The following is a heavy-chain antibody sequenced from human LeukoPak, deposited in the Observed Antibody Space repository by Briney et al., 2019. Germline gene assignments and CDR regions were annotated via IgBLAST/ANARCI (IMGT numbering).Heavy chain of an antibody. Sequence: ASVKVSCKASGYTFTGYYMHWVRQAPGQGLEWMGWIHPNSGGTNYAPKFQGRVTMARDTSIRPAYMELRRLRSDETAVYYCARDSPQYYSSTSCYGNNWFDPWGQGTLVTVSS. J-gene: IGHJ5*02. V-gene: IGHV1-2*02. CDR1: GYTFTGYY. CDR3: ARDSPQYYSSTSCYGNNWFDP. D-gene: IGHD2-2*01. CDR2: IHPNSGGT.